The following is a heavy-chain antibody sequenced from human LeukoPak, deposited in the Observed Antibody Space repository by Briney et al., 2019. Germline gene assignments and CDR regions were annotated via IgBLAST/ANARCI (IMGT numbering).Heavy chain of an antibody. CDR3: ARYYYDSSGYYSYYFDY. V-gene: IGHV4-4*02. J-gene: IGHJ4*02. Sequence: PSGTLSLTCAVSGGSISSSNWWSWVRQPPGKGLEWIGEIYHSGSTNYNPSLKSRVTISVDKSKNQFSLKLSSVTAADTAVYYCARYYYDSSGYYSYYFDYWGQGTLVTVSS. CDR2: IYHSGST. D-gene: IGHD3-22*01. CDR1: GGSISSSNW.